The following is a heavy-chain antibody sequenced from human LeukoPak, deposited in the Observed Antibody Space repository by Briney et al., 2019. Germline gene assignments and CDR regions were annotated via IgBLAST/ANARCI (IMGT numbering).Heavy chain of an antibody. Sequence: GGSLRLSCAASGFTLSSNAMNWVRQAPGKGLEWVSSISSSSSYIYYADSVKGRFTISRDNAKNSLYLQMNSLRAEDTAVYYCARGHGSSDAFDIWGQGTMVTVSS. CDR1: GFTLSSNA. CDR3: ARGHGSSDAFDI. V-gene: IGHV3-21*01. CDR2: ISSSSSYI. D-gene: IGHD1-26*01. J-gene: IGHJ3*02.